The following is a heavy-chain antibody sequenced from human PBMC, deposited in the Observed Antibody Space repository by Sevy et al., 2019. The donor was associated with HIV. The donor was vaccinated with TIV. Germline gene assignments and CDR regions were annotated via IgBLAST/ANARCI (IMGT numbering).Heavy chain of an antibody. J-gene: IGHJ4*02. D-gene: IGHD4-17*01. CDR3: ARDYDYGDYGTGFDY. CDR1: GFTFSSYS. CDR2: ISSRSSTI. Sequence: GGSLRLSCAASGFTFSSYSMNWVRQAPGKGLEWVSYISSRSSTIYYADSVKGRFTISRDNAKNSLYLQMNSLRDEEPAVYYCARDYDYGDYGTGFDYWGQGTLVTVSS. V-gene: IGHV3-48*02.